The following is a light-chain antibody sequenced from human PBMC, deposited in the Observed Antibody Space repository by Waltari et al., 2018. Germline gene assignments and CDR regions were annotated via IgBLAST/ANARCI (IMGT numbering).Light chain of an antibody. Sequence: DIQMTQTPSSLSASVGDRVTITCRASQTINKYLNWYQQKPGEAPKLLIFATFNLQNGVPARFRVGGSGTDFTLTISSLQPEDFATYYCQQSYRIPPTFGPGTKVDIK. CDR1: QTINKY. CDR3: QQSYRIPPT. CDR2: ATF. J-gene: IGKJ3*01. V-gene: IGKV1-39*01.